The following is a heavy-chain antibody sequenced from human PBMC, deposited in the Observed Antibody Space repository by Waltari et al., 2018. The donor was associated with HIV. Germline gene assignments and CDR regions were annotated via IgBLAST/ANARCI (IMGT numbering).Heavy chain of an antibody. Sequence: EVQLVESGGGLVQPGGSLRLSCAASGFTFSSYSMNWVRQAPGKGLEWVSYISSSSSTKYYADSVKGRFTISRDNAKNSLYLQMNSLRAEDTAVYYCARDLYYYDSSGYYSDYYYGMDVWGQGTTVTVSS. D-gene: IGHD3-22*01. CDR3: ARDLYYYDSSGYYSDYYYGMDV. V-gene: IGHV3-48*01. CDR2: ISSSSSTK. CDR1: GFTFSSYS. J-gene: IGHJ6*02.